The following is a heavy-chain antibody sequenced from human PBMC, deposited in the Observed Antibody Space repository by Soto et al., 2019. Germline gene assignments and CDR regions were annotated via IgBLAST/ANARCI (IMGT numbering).Heavy chain of an antibody. J-gene: IGHJ6*02. D-gene: IGHD1-26*01. CDR2: ISYDGSNK. V-gene: IGHV3-30-3*01. CDR1: GFTFSSYA. CDR3: ARDRISGSYLNYYYHGMDV. Sequence: PGGSLRLSCAASGFTFSSYAMHWVRQAPGKGLEWVAVISYDGSNKYYADSVKGRFTISRDNSKNTLYLQMNSLRAEDTAVYYCARDRISGSYLNYYYHGMDVWGQGTTDTVSS.